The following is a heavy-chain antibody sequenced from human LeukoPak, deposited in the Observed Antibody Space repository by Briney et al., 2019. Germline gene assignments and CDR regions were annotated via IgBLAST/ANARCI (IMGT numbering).Heavy chain of an antibody. CDR1: GFTFSNYA. CDR3: ASMTTVIPVDY. D-gene: IGHD4-17*01. V-gene: IGHV3-23*01. Sequence: PGGSLRLSCAASGFTFSNYAISWVRQAPGKGLDWVSTIGGSGAKTFYADSVKGRFTISRDNSKNTLYLQMNSLRAEDTAVYYCASMTTVIPVDYWGQGTLVTVSS. J-gene: IGHJ4*02. CDR2: IGGSGAKT.